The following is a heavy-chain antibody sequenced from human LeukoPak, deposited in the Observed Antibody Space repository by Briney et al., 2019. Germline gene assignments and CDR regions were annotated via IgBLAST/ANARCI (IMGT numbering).Heavy chain of an antibody. CDR3: ARLRGWAGGYYYYYYMDV. V-gene: IGHV1-18*01. D-gene: IGHD6-19*01. J-gene: IGHJ6*03. CDR1: GYTFTSYG. Sequence: APVKVSCKASGYTFTSYGISWVRQAPGQGLEWMGWISAYNGNTNYARKLQGGVTMTTDTSTSTAYMELRSLRSDDTAVYYCARLRGWAGGYYYYYYMDVWGKGTTVTVSS. CDR2: ISAYNGNT.